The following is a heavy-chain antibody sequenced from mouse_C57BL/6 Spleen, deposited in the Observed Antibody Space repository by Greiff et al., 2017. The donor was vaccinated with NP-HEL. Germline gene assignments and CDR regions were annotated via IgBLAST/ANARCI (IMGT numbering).Heavy chain of an antibody. V-gene: IGHV1-7*01. CDR2: INPSSGYT. CDR3: ANFYYDYYYFDY. Sequence: QVQLKESGAELAKPGASVKLSCKASGYTFTSYWMHWVKQRPGQGLEWIGYINPSSGYTKYNQKFKDKATLTADKSSSTAYMPLSSLTYEDSAVYYCANFYYDYYYFDYWGQGTTLTVSS. D-gene: IGHD2-4*01. CDR1: GYTFTSYW. J-gene: IGHJ2*01.